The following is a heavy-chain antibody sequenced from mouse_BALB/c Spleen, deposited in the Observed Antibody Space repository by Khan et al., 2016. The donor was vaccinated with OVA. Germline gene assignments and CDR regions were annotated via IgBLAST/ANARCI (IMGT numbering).Heavy chain of an antibody. CDR1: GFTFSSYS. V-gene: IGHV5-6*01. D-gene: IGHD4-1*01. CDR3: ASHLTGSFAY. CDR2: ISSDGDYT. Sequence: EVQLVESGGDLVRPGGSLQLSCTASGFTFSSYSMSWVRQTPDKRLEWVATISSDGDYTYYPDNVKGRFTISRDNARNTLYLQMSSRKSEDTAMYDCASHLTGSFAYWGQGTLVTVSA. J-gene: IGHJ3*01.